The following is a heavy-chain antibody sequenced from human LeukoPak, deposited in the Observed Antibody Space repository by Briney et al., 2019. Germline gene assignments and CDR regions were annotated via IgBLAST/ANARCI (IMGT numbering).Heavy chain of an antibody. V-gene: IGHV4-4*09. CDR1: GDSVTGYY. CDR2: IYKIGTT. CDR3: ARPTRTVTTGYWYFDL. D-gene: IGHD4-11*01. Sequence: SETLSLTCTVFGDSVTGYYLNWVRQPPGKGLEWIGHIYKIGTTNYNPSLKSRLTISADTSKNQFSLKLSSVAAADTAVYYCARPTRTVTTGYWYFDLWGRGTLVTVSS. J-gene: IGHJ2*01.